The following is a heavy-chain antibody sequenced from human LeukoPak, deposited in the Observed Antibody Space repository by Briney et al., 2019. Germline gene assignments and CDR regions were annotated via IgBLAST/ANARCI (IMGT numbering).Heavy chain of an antibody. J-gene: IGHJ4*02. CDR3: AKGAYSSGWYFDY. D-gene: IGHD6-19*01. CDR2: ISGSGGST. Sequence: GGSLRLSCEGSAFIFSGHWMNWVRQAPGKGLEWVSAISGSGGSTYYADSVKGRFTISRDNSKNTLYLQMNSLRAEDTAVYYCAKGAYSSGWYFDYWGQGTLVTVSS. V-gene: IGHV3-23*01. CDR1: AFIFSGHW.